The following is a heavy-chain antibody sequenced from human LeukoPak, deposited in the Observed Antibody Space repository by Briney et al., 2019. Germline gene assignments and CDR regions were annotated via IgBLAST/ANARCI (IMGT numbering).Heavy chain of an antibody. CDR2: INPDNGKT. V-gene: IGHV1-2*02. CDR3: ARNEPAVSVVDAFDV. J-gene: IGHJ3*01. D-gene: IGHD1-1*01. CDR1: GYNFNSYY. Sequence: GASTRVSCKASGYNFNSYYIHWVRQAPGQGLTGMGGINPDNGKTKYAPRFQGRVTMTWDTSINTAYVDLSGLRSDDTAVYYCARNEPAVSVVDAFDVWGQGTVVTVSS.